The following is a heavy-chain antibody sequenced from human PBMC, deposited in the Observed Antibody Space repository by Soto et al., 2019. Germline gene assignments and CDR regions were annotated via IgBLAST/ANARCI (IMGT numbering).Heavy chain of an antibody. Sequence: GGALRVSCAASGFTFSSYAMSWGRHAPGKGLEWVSTISSSGGSTHYADSVKGRFTISRDNSKNTLYLQMNSLRAEDTAVYYCAKFCGGNSAHTYTIDPWGQGPLVTVSS. J-gene: IGHJ5*02. CDR3: AKFCGGNSAHTYTIDP. V-gene: IGHV3-23*01. CDR1: GFTFSSYA. CDR2: ISSSGGST. D-gene: IGHD2-21*02.